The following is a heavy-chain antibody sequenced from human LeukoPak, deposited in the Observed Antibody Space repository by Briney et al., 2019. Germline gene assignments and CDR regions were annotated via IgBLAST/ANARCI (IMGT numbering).Heavy chain of an antibody. CDR2: VCHSGAT. CDR1: GGSISFSSYC. D-gene: IGHD3-16*01. CDR3: ARETSQKGAHYMDV. J-gene: IGHJ6*03. Sequence: SETLSLTCTVSGGSISFSSYCWGWIRQPPGKGLEWIGSVCHSGATYSNPSLKSRVTISVDTSKNQFSLKLSSVTAADTAVYYCARETSQKGAHYMDVWGKGTTVTISS. V-gene: IGHV4-39*07.